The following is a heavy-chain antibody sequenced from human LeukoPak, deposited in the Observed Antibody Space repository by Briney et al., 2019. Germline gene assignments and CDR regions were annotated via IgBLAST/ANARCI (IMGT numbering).Heavy chain of an antibody. D-gene: IGHD5-24*01. CDR3: ARDDSVEMATIPTRHFDY. CDR1: GVTFTSYA. V-gene: IGHV1-69*04. J-gene: IGHJ4*02. CDR2: IIPILGIA. Sequence: AVNVSCKASGVTFTSYAISWVRHAPGQGLEWMGRIIPILGIANYAQKFQGRVTISADKSTSTAYMELRSMRSEDTAVYYCARDDSVEMATIPTRHFDYWGQGTLVTVSS.